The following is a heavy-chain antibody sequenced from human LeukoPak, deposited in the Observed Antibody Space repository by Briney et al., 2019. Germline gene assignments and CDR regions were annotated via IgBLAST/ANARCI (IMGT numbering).Heavy chain of an antibody. CDR2: ISYDGSNK. V-gene: IGHV3-30*03. J-gene: IGHJ4*02. CDR3: ARDYYGSGPFDY. D-gene: IGHD3-10*01. Sequence: PGGSLRLSCAASGFTFSSYSMNWVHQAPGKGLEWVAVISYDGSNKYYADSVKGRFTISRDNSKNTLYLQMNSLRAEDTAVYYCARDYYGSGPFDYWGQGTLVTVSS. CDR1: GFTFSSYS.